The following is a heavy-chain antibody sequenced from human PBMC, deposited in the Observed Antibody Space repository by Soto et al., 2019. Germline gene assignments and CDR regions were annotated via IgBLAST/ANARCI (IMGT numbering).Heavy chain of an antibody. D-gene: IGHD2-2*01. CDR1: GFTFDDYA. J-gene: IGHJ4*02. CDR2: ISWNSGSI. CDR3: SKGLTADIVVVPAAMPPFDY. V-gene: IGHV3-9*01. Sequence: GGSLRLSCAASGFTFDDYAMHWVRQAPGKGLEWVSGISWNSGSIGYADSVKGRFTISRDNAKNSLYLQMNSLRAEETAVYYGSKGLTADIVVVPAAMPPFDYWGQGTLVTVSS.